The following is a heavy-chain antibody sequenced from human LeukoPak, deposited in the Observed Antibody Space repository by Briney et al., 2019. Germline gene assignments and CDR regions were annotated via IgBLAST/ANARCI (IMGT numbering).Heavy chain of an antibody. D-gene: IGHD3-22*01. CDR3: ARVSGMIVAVIDHRHDY. V-gene: IGHV1-18*01. Sequence: ASVKVSCKASGYTFTSYGISWVRQAPGQGLEWMGWISAYNGNTNYAQKLQGRVTMTTDPSTSTAYMELRRLRSDDTAVYYCARVSGMIVAVIDHRHDYWGQGTLVTVSS. CDR1: GYTFTSYG. J-gene: IGHJ4*02. CDR2: ISAYNGNT.